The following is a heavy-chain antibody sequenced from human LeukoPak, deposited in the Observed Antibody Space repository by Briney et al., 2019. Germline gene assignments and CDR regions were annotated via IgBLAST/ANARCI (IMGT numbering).Heavy chain of an antibody. D-gene: IGHD3-10*01. J-gene: IGHJ4*02. CDR3: AALVLWFGGYYFDY. CDR2: IYYSGST. Sequence: GSLRLSCAASGFTFNNNAMSWIRQPPGKGLEWIGYIYYSGSTNYNPSLKSRVTISVDTSKNQFSLKLSSVTAADTAVYYCAALVLWFGGYYFDYWGQGTLVTVSS. CDR1: GFTFNNNA. V-gene: IGHV4-59*01.